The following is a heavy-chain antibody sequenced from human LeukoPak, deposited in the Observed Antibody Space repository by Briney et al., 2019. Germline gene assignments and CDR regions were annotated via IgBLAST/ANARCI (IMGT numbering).Heavy chain of an antibody. CDR3: ARDLDILTGHHFDY. V-gene: IGHV3-21*01. J-gene: IGHJ4*02. Sequence: GGSLRLSCAASGFTFSSYAMSWVRQAPGKGLEWVSSISSSSSYIYYADSVKGRFTISRDNAKNSLYLQMNSLRAEDTAVYYCARDLDILTGHHFDYWGQGTLVTVSS. CDR2: ISSSSSYI. CDR1: GFTFSSYA. D-gene: IGHD3-9*01.